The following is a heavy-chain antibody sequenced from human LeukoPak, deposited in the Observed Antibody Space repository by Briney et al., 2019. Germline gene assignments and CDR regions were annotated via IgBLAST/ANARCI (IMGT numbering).Heavy chain of an antibody. CDR1: GGSFSGYY. CDR3: ARHRRGHDWRGYYFDY. J-gene: IGHJ4*02. D-gene: IGHD2-21*01. Sequence: PSETLSLTCAVYGGSFSGYYWSWIRQPPGKGLEWIGEINHSGSTNYNPSLKSRVTISVDTSKNQFSLKLSSVTAADTAVYYCARHRRGHDWRGYYFDYWGQGTLVTVSS. V-gene: IGHV4-34*01. CDR2: INHSGST.